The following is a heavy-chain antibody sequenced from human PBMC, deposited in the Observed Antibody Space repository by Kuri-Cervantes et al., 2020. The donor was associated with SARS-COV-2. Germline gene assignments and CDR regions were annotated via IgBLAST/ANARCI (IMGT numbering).Heavy chain of an antibody. D-gene: IGHD5-24*01. J-gene: IGHJ4*02. V-gene: IGHV4-38-2*02. CDR2: LDTSGSP. CDR3: GKVSWLQLWLRYSDS. CDR1: GYSISSGYY. Sequence: GSLRLSCTVSGYSISSGYYWGWIRQPPGKGLGWIGQLDTSGSPTYKPSLKSRVTISLDMSNNQVSLRLTSATAADTAVYYCGKVSWLQLWLRYSDSWGQGTLVTVSS.